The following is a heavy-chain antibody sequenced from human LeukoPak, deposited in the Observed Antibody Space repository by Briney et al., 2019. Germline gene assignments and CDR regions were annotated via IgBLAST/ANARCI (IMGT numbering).Heavy chain of an antibody. D-gene: IGHD3-16*01. CDR3: ARRAGYEWFDY. Sequence: GGSLRLSCAASGFTFSNYEMNWVRQAPGKGLEWLSYISGNGNTIYYADSVKGRFTISRDNAKNSLYLQMNSLRAEDTAVYYCARRAGYEWFDYWGQGTLVTVSS. J-gene: IGHJ4*02. V-gene: IGHV3-48*03. CDR2: ISGNGNTI. CDR1: GFTFSNYE.